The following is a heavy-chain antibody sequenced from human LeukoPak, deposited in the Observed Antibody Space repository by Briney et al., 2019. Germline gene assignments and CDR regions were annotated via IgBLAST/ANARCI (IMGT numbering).Heavy chain of an antibody. V-gene: IGHV3-23*01. CDR2: ISSGGDYT. Sequence: GGSLRLSCAASGFTFNNYAMSWVRQAPGRGLEWVSAISSGGDYTNSADSVKGRFTISRDNSRNTLYLQMNSLRAEDTAVYYCAKDRASGSGSYSYRGFDHWGQGTLVTVSS. J-gene: IGHJ5*02. CDR1: GFTFNNYA. D-gene: IGHD6-19*01. CDR3: AKDRASGSGSYSYRGFDH.